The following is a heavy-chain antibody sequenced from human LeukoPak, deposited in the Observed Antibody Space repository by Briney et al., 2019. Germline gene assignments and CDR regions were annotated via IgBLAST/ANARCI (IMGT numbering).Heavy chain of an antibody. CDR2: INHSGST. D-gene: IGHD6-13*01. V-gene: IGHV4-34*01. CDR1: GESFSGYY. CDR3: ARGRYLTTRGGAAAGFLDY. Sequence: SETLSLTCAVSGESFSGYYWNWIRQSPGKGLEWIGEINHSGSTNFNPSLKSRVAISVDTSQKQVSLRLTSVTAADTAVYYCARGRYLTTRGGAAAGFLDYWGQGTLVTVSS. J-gene: IGHJ4*02.